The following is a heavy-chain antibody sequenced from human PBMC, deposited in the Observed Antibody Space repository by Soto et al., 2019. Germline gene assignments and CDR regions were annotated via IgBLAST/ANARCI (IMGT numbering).Heavy chain of an antibody. D-gene: IGHD3-10*01. CDR1: GGTFSSYA. CDR2: IIPIFGTA. Sequence: SVKVSCKASGGTFSSYAISWVRQAPGQGLEWMGGIIPIFGTANYAQKFQGRVTITADESTSTAYMELSSLRSEDTAVYYCARDYYGSGSYSYNWFDPWGQGTLVTVSS. V-gene: IGHV1-69*13. CDR3: ARDYYGSGSYSYNWFDP. J-gene: IGHJ5*02.